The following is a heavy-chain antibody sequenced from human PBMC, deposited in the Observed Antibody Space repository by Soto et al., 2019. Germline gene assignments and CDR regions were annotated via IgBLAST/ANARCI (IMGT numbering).Heavy chain of an antibody. CDR3: TRNYDYIWGTYDGLDV. V-gene: IGHV3-73*01. J-gene: IGHJ6*02. D-gene: IGHD3-16*01. Sequence: GSLRLSCAASGSTFSVSAIHWVRQSSGKGLEWVGRIRSKPNNYVTSYSASVRGRFTISRDDSKNTAYLEMNSLKTEDTAVYYCTRNYDYIWGTYDGLDVWGQGTTVTVSS. CDR1: GSTFSVSA. CDR2: IRSKPNNYVT.